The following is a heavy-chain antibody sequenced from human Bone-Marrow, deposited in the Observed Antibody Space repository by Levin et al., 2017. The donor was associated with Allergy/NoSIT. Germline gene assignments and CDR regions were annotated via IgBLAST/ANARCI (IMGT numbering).Heavy chain of an antibody. Sequence: GESLKISCAASGFTVSGLDMSWVRQAPGKGLEWVSSIYSGSDTYYADSVKGRFTVSGDNSKNTFYLQINSPRAEDTAVYFCARVVSDYNELDTEPHQYYYMDVWGKGTTVTVSS. CDR1: GFTVSGLD. CDR2: IYSGSDT. V-gene: IGHV3-53*01. CDR3: ARVVSDYNELDTEPHQYYYMDV. J-gene: IGHJ6*03. D-gene: IGHD4-11*01.